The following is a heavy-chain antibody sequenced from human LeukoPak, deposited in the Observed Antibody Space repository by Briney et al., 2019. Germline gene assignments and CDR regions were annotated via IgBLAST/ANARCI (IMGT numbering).Heavy chain of an antibody. CDR3: ARADYGGSYSDF. Sequence: SQTLSLTCTVSGGSISSGGYYWSWIRQHPGKALEWIGYIYYTGSTYYNPSLKSRVTISVDTSENQFSLKLSSVTAADTAVYYCARADYGGSYSDFWGQGTLVTVSS. J-gene: IGHJ4*02. CDR2: IYYTGST. V-gene: IGHV4-31*03. D-gene: IGHD4-23*01. CDR1: GGSISSGGYY.